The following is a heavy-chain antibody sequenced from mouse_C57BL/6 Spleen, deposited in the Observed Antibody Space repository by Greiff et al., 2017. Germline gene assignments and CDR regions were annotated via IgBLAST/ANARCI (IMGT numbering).Heavy chain of an antibody. CDR1: GYAFSSYW. J-gene: IGHJ2*01. CDR2: IYPGDGDT. D-gene: IGHD4-1*01. V-gene: IGHV1-80*01. CDR3: AREGAPGTGDYFDY. Sequence: VQLQQSGAELVKPGASVKISCKASGYAFSSYWMNWVKQRPGKGLEWIGQIYPGDGDTNYNGKFKGKATLTADKSSSTAYMQLSSLTSEDSAVYFCAREGAPGTGDYFDYWGQGTTLTVSS.